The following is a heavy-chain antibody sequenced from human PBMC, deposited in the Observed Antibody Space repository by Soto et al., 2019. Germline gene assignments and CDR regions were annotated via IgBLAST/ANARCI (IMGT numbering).Heavy chain of an antibody. V-gene: IGHV4-39*01. Sequence: TSETLSLTCTVSGGSISSSSYYWGWIRQPPGKGLEWIGSIYYSGSTYYNPSLKSRVTISVDTSKNQFSLKLSSVTAADTAVYYCARRIGDYGVDSDLSFDYWGQGTLVTVSS. J-gene: IGHJ4*02. CDR1: GGSISSSSYY. CDR2: IYYSGST. CDR3: ARRIGDYGVDSDLSFDY. D-gene: IGHD4-17*01.